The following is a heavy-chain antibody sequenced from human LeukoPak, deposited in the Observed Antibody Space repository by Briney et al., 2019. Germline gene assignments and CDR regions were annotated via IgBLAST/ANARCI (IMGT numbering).Heavy chain of an antibody. Sequence: PSETLSLTCTVSGGSISSYYWSWIRQPPGKGLDWIGYVYYSGSTNYNPSLKSRVTISVDTSKNQFSLKLSSVTAADTAVYYCARSELLWFGGVNSGFDYWGQGTLVTVSS. V-gene: IGHV4-59*01. CDR3: ARSELLWFGGVNSGFDY. J-gene: IGHJ4*02. D-gene: IGHD3-10*01. CDR2: VYYSGST. CDR1: GGSISSYY.